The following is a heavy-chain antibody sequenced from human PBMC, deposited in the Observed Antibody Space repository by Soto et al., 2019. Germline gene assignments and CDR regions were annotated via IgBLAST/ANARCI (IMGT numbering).Heavy chain of an antibody. Sequence: ASVKVSCKASGGTFSSYAISWVRQAPGQGLEWMGGIIPIFGTANYAQKFQGRVTITADKSTSTAYMELSSLRSEDTAVYYCARAFYDSSGYSVFFDYWGQGTLVTISS. D-gene: IGHD3-22*01. CDR3: ARAFYDSSGYSVFFDY. J-gene: IGHJ4*02. CDR2: IIPIFGTA. CDR1: GGTFSSYA. V-gene: IGHV1-69*06.